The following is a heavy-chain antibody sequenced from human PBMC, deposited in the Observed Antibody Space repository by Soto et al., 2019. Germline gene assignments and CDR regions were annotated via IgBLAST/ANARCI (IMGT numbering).Heavy chain of an antibody. CDR3: ARGRIVLVPAAKYNWFDP. D-gene: IGHD2-2*01. CDR2: INHSGST. J-gene: IGHJ5*02. V-gene: IGHV4-34*01. CDR1: GGSFSGYY. Sequence: QVQLQQWGAGLLKPSETLSLTCAVYGGSFSGYYWSWIRQPPGKGLEWIGEINHSGSTNYNPSLKSRVTISVDTSKNQIALKLSSVTAADTAVYYCARGRIVLVPAAKYNWFDPWGQGTLVTVSS.